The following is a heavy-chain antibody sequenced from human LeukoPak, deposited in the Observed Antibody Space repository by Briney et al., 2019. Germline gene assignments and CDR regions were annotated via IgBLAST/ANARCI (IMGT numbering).Heavy chain of an antibody. J-gene: IGHJ4*02. Sequence: GGSLRLSCAASGFTFSSYGMHWVRQAPGKGLEWVAVISYDGSKKYYADSVKGRFTISRDNSKNTLYLQVNSLRAEDTAVYYCARARLVGIAVAGMDYWGQGTLVTVSS. CDR3: ARARLVGIAVAGMDY. V-gene: IGHV3-30*19. CDR1: GFTFSSYG. D-gene: IGHD6-19*01. CDR2: ISYDGSKK.